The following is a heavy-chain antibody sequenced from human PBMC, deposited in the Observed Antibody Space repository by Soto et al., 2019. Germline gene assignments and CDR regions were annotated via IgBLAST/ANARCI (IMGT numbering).Heavy chain of an antibody. CDR2: IYPGDSDT. J-gene: IGHJ4*02. CDR3: ARRHGSGWYFDY. V-gene: IGHV5-51*01. Sequence: GESLKISCKVSGYSFSSYWIAWVRQMPGKGLEWMGVIYPGDSDTSYCPSFQGQVTISADKSINTAYLQWSSLKASDTAMYYCARRHGSGWYFDYWGQGTLVTVSS. D-gene: IGHD6-19*01. CDR1: GYSFSSYW.